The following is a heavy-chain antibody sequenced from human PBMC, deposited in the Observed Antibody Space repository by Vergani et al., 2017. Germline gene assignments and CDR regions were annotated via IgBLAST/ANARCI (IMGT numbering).Heavy chain of an antibody. J-gene: IGHJ3*02. D-gene: IGHD5-24*01. CDR2: ISRSGST. Sequence: QVQLQESGPGLVKPSQTLSLTCIVSGGSISSGDYYWSWIRQPAGKGLEWIGRISRSGSTNYNPSLNGRVTIFVDKSKNLLSLRLNSVTAADTAVYYCARDHRDYNNYPGTFDIWGQGSMVTVSS. CDR3: ARDHRDYNNYPGTFDI. CDR1: GGSISSGDYY. V-gene: IGHV4-61*02.